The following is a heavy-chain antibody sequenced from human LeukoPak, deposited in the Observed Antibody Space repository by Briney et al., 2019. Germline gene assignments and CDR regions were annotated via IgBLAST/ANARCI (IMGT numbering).Heavy chain of an antibody. V-gene: IGHV4-39*01. Sequence: PSETLSLTCTVSGGSISNSNYYWGWVRQPPGKGLEWIGTIYYSGNTYCTPSLKSRVTISVDTSKNQFSLRLSSVTAADTAVYFCMRHEEEDGYNAKPFDFWGQGTLVTVSS. D-gene: IGHD5-24*01. CDR2: IYYSGNT. CDR3: MRHEEEDGYNAKPFDF. J-gene: IGHJ4*02. CDR1: GGSISNSNYY.